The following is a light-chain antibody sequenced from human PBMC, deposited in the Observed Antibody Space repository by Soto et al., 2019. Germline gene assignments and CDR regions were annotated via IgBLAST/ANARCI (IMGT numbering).Light chain of an antibody. Sequence: IVMTQSPDTLSVSPGEGATLSCRASQRISTNLAWYQQRPGQAPRLLIYDASTRATGIPARFSGSGSGTEFTLTISSLQSEDYAVYYCQQSHNRPSLGPGTKVDIK. CDR1: QRISTN. J-gene: IGKJ3*01. CDR3: QQSHNRPS. V-gene: IGKV3D-15*01. CDR2: DAS.